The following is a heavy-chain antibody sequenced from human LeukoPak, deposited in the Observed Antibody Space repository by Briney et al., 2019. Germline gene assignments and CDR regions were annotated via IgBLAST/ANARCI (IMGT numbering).Heavy chain of an antibody. CDR1: GFPFSNYW. Sequence: GALRLSCAASGFPFSNYWMGWVRQPPGKGLQWVANIKEDGSEKYYVDSVKGRFTISRDNAKNSVYLQMNSLRVEDTAVYYCARRPFGADYWGQGTLVTVSS. J-gene: IGHJ4*02. CDR3: ARRPFGADY. D-gene: IGHD3-10*01. V-gene: IGHV3-7*01. CDR2: IKEDGSEK.